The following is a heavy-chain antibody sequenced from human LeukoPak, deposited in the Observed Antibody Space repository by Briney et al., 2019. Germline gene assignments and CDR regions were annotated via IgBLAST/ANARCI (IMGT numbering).Heavy chain of an antibody. CDR1: DYTFTSYG. CDR2: ISAYNGNT. CDR3: ARDSDIVVVPAAINDAFDI. Sequence: ASVKVSCKASDYTFTSYGISWVRQAPGQGLEWMGWISAYNGNTNYAQKLQGRVTMTTDTSTSTAYMELRSLRSDDTAVYYCARDSDIVVVPAAINDAFDIWGQGTMVTVSS. D-gene: IGHD2-2*02. V-gene: IGHV1-18*01. J-gene: IGHJ3*02.